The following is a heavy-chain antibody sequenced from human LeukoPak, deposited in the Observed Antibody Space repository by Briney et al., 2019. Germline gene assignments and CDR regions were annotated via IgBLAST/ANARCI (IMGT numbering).Heavy chain of an antibody. J-gene: IGHJ4*02. Sequence: PGGSLRLSCAVSGFTFSGFWMSWSRQAPGKGLEWVSSISSSNSYIYYADSVKGRLTISRVNAKNSLYLQMNSLRAEDTAVYYCAGHGVGARFDYWGQGTLVTVSS. CDR3: AGHGVGARFDY. V-gene: IGHV3-21*01. CDR1: GFTFSGFW. CDR2: ISSSNSYI. D-gene: IGHD1-26*01.